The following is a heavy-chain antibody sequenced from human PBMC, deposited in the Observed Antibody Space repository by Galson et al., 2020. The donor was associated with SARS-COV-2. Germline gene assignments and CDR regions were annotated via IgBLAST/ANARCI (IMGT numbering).Heavy chain of an antibody. CDR2: IKKDGSEK. V-gene: IGHV3-7*05. D-gene: IGHD2-15*01. CDR3: ARDHWSEYCSGDSCFPDYYYYGMDV. CDR1: GFTFSNYW. J-gene: IGHJ6*02. Sequence: TGGSLRLSCVASGFTFSNYWMTWVRQGPGKGLEWVANIKKDGSEKYYVDSVKGRFTISRDNAKNSLYLQMNSLRAEDTAVYFCARDHWSEYCSGDSCFPDYYYYGMDVWGQGTTVTVSS.